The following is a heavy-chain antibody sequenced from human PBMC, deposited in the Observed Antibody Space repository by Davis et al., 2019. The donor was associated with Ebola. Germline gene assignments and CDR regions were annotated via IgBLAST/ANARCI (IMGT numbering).Heavy chain of an antibody. D-gene: IGHD6-6*01. V-gene: IGHV3-66*02. CDR3: AKYSSSSSVFDY. CDR2: IYSGGST. Sequence: GESLKISCAASGFTVSSNYMSWVRQAPGKGLEWVSVIYSGGSTYYADSVKGRFTISRDNSKNTLYLQMNSLRAEDTAVYYCAKYSSSSSVFDYWGQGTLVTVSS. CDR1: GFTVSSNY. J-gene: IGHJ4*02.